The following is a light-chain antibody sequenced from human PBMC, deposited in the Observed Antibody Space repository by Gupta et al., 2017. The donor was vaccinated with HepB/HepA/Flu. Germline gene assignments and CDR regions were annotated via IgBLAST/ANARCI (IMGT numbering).Light chain of an antibody. J-gene: IGLJ2*01. CDR1: SSDVGGYNY. CDR3: SSYTSSSTLVV. CDR2: DVS. Sequence: QFALTQPASVSGSPGHSNTIPCTCTSSDVGGYNYVSWYQQHPGKAPKLMIYDVSNRPSGVSNRFSGSKSGNTASLTISGLQAEDEADYYCSSYTSSSTLVVFGGGTKLTVL. V-gene: IGLV2-14*01.